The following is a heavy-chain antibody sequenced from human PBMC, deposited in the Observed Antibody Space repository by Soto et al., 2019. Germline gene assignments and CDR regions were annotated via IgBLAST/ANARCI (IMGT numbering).Heavy chain of an antibody. CDR1: GYTFTSYV. D-gene: IGHD6-19*01. J-gene: IGHJ6*02. V-gene: IGHV1-18*01. CDR2: ISAYNGNT. CDR3: ARVVATVAGPYGMDV. Sequence: QVQLVQSGAEVKKPGASVKVSCRASGYTFTSYVISWVRQAPAQGLEWMGWISAYNGNTNFAQKLQGRVTMTTDTSTSTAYRELRSLRSDDTAVYYCARVVATVAGPYGMDVWGRGTTVTVSS.